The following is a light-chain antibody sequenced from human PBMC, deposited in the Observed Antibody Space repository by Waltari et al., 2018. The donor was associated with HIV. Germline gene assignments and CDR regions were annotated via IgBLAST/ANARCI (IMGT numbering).Light chain of an antibody. CDR3: CSYASSGTFWV. Sequence: QSALTQPASVSGSPGQSITISCPGTSSDVGGYNYVSWYQQHPGKAPKLMIYDVSKRPSGVSNRFSGSKSGNTASLTISGLQAEDEADYYCCSYASSGTFWVFGGGTKLTVL. V-gene: IGLV2-23*02. J-gene: IGLJ3*02. CDR2: DVS. CDR1: SSDVGGYNY.